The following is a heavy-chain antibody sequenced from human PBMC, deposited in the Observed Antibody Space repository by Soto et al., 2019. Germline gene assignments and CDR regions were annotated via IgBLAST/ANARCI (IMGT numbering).Heavy chain of an antibody. CDR3: ARDRYYDSSGYSTVLTNWFDP. J-gene: IGHJ5*02. CDR1: GGTFSSYA. D-gene: IGHD3-22*01. V-gene: IGHV1-69*01. CDR2: IILTFGTA. Sequence: QVQLVQSGAEVKKPGSSVKVSCKASGGTFSSYAISWVRQAPGQGLEWLGGIILTFGTANYAQKFQGRVTITADESTSTAYMELSSLRSEDTAVYYCARDRYYDSSGYSTVLTNWFDPWGQGTLVTVSS.